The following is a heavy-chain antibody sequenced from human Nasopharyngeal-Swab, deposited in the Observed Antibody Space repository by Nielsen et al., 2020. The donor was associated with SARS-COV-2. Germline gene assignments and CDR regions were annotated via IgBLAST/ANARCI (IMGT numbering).Heavy chain of an antibody. J-gene: IGHJ3*02. Sequence: SGPTLLKPTQTLTLTCTFPGFSLSTSCMCVTWIRQPPGKSLEWLALIDWSDDKYYSTSLKTRPTISKDSSKDEMVLTMTNMDPVDTATYYCARSGDCSGGRCNDAFDIWGQGTMVTVSS. V-gene: IGHV2-70*01. CDR3: ARSGDCSGGRCNDAFDI. D-gene: IGHD2-15*01. CDR2: IDWSDDK. CDR1: GFSLSTSCMC.